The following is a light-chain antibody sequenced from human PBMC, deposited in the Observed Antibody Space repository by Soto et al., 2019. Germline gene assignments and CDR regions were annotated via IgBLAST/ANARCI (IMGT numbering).Light chain of an antibody. CDR1: QSISSW. V-gene: IGKV1-5*01. CDR3: QQYNSYSWT. Sequence: DIQMTQSPSTLSASVGYRVTITCRASQSISSWLAWYQQKPGKAPKLLIYYASSLESGVPSRFSGSGSGTEFTLTISSLQPDDFATYYCQQYNSYSWTFGQGTKV. CDR2: YAS. J-gene: IGKJ1*01.